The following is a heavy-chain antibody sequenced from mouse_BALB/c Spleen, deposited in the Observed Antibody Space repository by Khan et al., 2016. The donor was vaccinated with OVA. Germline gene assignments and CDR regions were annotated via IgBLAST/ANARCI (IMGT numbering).Heavy chain of an antibody. D-gene: IGHD2-4*01. CDR3: ARKDYYDYDPFPY. CDR1: GYSITSEYA. CDR2: INYSGNT. J-gene: IGHJ3*01. Sequence: EVQLQESGPGLVKPSQSLSLTCTVTGYSITSEYAWNWIRQFPGNNLEWMGYINYSGNTRFHPSLKSRTSITRDTSKNQFFLQLNSVTTEDTATYYCARKDYYDYDPFPYWGQGTLVTVAA. V-gene: IGHV3-2*02.